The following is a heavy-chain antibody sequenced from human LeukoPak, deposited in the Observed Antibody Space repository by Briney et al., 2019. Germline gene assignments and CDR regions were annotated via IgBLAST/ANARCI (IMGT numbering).Heavy chain of an antibody. V-gene: IGHV3-74*01. Sequence: GGSLRLSCAASGFTFSSYWMHWVRQAPGKGLVWVSRINSDGSSTSYADSVKGRFTISRDNAKNTLYLQMNSLRAEDTAVYYCARPTERDALAFDIWGQGTMVTVSS. CDR2: INSDGSST. CDR1: GFTFSSYW. CDR3: ARPTERDALAFDI. D-gene: IGHD1-14*01. J-gene: IGHJ3*02.